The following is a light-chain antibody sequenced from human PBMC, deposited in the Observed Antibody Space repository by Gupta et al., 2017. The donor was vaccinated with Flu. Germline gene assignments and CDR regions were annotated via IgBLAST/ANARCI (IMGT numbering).Light chain of an antibody. CDR1: TGAVTSGYY. CDR3: LLYDGGNGGAWV. V-gene: IGLV7-43*01. J-gene: IGLJ3*02. CDR2: STI. Sequence: TVVTQEPSLTVSPGGTVTLPCASSTGAVTSGYYPNWFQQKPGQAPRALIYSTINKHYWTPARFSGSLLGDKAAMTLSGVQPEEEADYYCLLYDGGNGGAWVFGGGTKLTVL.